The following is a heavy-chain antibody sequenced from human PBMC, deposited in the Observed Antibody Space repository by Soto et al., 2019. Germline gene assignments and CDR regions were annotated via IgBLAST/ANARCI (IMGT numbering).Heavy chain of an antibody. CDR1: VGSFSGHS. Sequence: SETLSLTCAVYVGSFSGHSWTWIRQSQGKGLEWVGDIIHRDRVNYSPSLKSRVTISLDTSKNQFSLTLSAETAADTAMYYSSTRAYDTNGYYRFYPWGQGTLVTVSS. V-gene: IGHV4-34*12. CDR2: IIHRDRV. J-gene: IGHJ5*01. CDR3: STRAYDTNGYYRFYP. D-gene: IGHD3-22*01.